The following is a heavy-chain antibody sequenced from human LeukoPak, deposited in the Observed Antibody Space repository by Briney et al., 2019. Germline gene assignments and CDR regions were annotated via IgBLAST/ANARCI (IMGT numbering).Heavy chain of an antibody. Sequence: RSGGSLRLSCAASGFTFSSYAMSWVRQSPGKGLEWIGIIYYTGSTYYNPSLQSRVTISVDTSMNQFSLKVNSVTAADTAVYYCMRYQLAGLYWGPGTLVTVSS. J-gene: IGHJ4*02. CDR2: IYYTGST. CDR3: MRYQLAGLY. D-gene: IGHD2-2*01. V-gene: IGHV4-59*04. CDR1: GFTFSSYA.